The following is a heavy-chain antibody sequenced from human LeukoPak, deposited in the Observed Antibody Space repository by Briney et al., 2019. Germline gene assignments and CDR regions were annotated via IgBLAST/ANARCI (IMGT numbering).Heavy chain of an antibody. CDR2: IFYIGST. D-gene: IGHD5-18*01. V-gene: IGHV4-59*12. CDR3: ARDIDKTAMVFKSFDN. Sequence: SETLSLTCTVSGGSISSYYWSWIRQSPGKGLEWIGYIFYIGSTNYNPSLKSRVTISVDTSKNQFSLKLNSVTAADTAVYYCARDIDKTAMVFKSFDNWGQGTLVTVSS. CDR1: GGSISSYY. J-gene: IGHJ4*02.